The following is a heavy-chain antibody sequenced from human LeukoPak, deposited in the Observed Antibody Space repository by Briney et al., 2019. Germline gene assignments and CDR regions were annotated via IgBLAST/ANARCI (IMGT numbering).Heavy chain of an antibody. CDR3: ARASGIVGAIGPFDV. CDR1: SGSISPYH. CDR2: IYHSGTT. V-gene: IGHV4-59*01. J-gene: IGHJ3*01. D-gene: IGHD1-26*01. Sequence: PSETLSLTCTVSSGSISPYHWSWIRQPPGKGLEWIGYIYHSGTTDYNPSLNSRVTISVDTSRNQFSLSLASVTAADTALYYCARASGIVGAIGPFDVWGQGTTVTVSS.